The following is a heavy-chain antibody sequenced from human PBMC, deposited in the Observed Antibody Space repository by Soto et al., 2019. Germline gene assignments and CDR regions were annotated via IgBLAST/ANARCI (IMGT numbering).Heavy chain of an antibody. CDR3: ASRVFWSGYTF. CDR2: IYYSGST. CDR1: GGSISSSSYY. J-gene: IGHJ4*02. V-gene: IGHV4-39*01. Sequence: SETLSLTCTVSGGSISSSSYYWGWIRQPPGKGLEWIGSIYYSGSTYYNPSLKSRVTISVDTSKNQFSLKLSSVTAADTAVYYCASRVFWSGYTFGGQGTLVTVSS. D-gene: IGHD3-3*01.